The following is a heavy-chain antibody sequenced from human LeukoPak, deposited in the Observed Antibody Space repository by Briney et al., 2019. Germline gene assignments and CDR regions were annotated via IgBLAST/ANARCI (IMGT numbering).Heavy chain of an antibody. CDR2: ISYSGST. J-gene: IGHJ6*02. V-gene: IGHV4-31*03. D-gene: IGHD3-3*01. CDR3: ARDRYDSYPMDV. CDR1: GGSISSGKYY. Sequence: PSQTLSLTCTVSGGSISSGKYYWTWIRQHPGKGLEWIGYISYSGSTYYNPSLKSRVTLSVDTSENQFSLKLSSVTAADTAVYYCARDRYDSYPMDVWGQGTTVTVSS.